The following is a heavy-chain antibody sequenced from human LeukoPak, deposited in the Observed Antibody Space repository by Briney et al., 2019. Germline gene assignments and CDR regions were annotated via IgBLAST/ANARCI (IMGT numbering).Heavy chain of an antibody. J-gene: IGHJ4*02. CDR1: GGSISSSSYY. CDR3: ARAYSSGWPVY. D-gene: IGHD6-19*01. Sequence: PSETLSLTCTVSGGSISSSSYYWGWIRQPPGKGLEWIGSIYYSGSTYYNPSLKSRVTISVDTSKNQFSLKLSSVTAADTAVYYCARAYSSGWPVYWGQGTLVTVSS. CDR2: IYYSGST. V-gene: IGHV4-39*07.